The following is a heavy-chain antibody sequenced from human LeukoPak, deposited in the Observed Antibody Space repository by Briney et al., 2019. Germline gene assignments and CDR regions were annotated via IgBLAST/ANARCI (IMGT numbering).Heavy chain of an antibody. CDR2: ISGSGGST. J-gene: IGHJ2*01. CDR1: GFTFSSYA. Sequence: GGSLRLSCAASGFTFSSYAMSWVRQAPGKGLEWVSAISGSGGSTYYADSVKGRFTISRDNSKNTLYLQMNSLRAEDTAVYYCARVGRDIVARWYFDLWGRGTLVTVSS. CDR3: ARVGRDIVARWYFDL. D-gene: IGHD5-12*01. V-gene: IGHV3-23*01.